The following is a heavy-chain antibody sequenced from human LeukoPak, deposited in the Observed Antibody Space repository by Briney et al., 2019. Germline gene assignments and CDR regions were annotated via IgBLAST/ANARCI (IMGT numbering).Heavy chain of an antibody. CDR3: ARDGGGTYYYDSSGYPDAFDI. V-gene: IGHV4-39*07. CDR1: GGSISSSSNY. CDR2: IYNRGST. Sequence: PSETLSLTCSVSGGSISSSSNYWGWIRQPPGKGLEWIGNIYNRGSTYYNPSLKSRVTISVDTSKNQFSLKLSSVTAADTAVYYCARDGGGTYYYDSSGYPDAFDIWGQGTMVTVSS. J-gene: IGHJ3*02. D-gene: IGHD3-22*01.